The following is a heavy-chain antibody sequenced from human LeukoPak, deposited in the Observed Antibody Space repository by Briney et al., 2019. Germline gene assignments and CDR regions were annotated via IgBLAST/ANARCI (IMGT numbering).Heavy chain of an antibody. CDR3: ARDTGKSGYPDF. J-gene: IGHJ4*02. D-gene: IGHD3-3*01. Sequence: SETLSLTCTVSGGSISSYYWSWIRQPAGKAPEWIGRIYSSGIINYNPSLKSRVTMSLDNSKNQLSLKLSYVTAADTAVYYCARDTGKSGYPDFWGQGTLVTVSS. CDR1: GGSISSYY. CDR2: IYSSGII. V-gene: IGHV4-4*07.